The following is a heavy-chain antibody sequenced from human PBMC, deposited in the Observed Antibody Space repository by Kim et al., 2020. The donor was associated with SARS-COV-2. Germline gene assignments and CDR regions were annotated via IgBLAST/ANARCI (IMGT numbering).Heavy chain of an antibody. J-gene: IGHJ4*02. CDR3: ARRNYGDPIDY. CDR2: ISSSGSTI. V-gene: IGHV3-48*03. CDR1: GFTFSSYE. Sequence: GGSLRLSCAASGFTFSSYEMNWVRQAPGKGLEWVSYISSSGSTIYYADSVKGRFTISRDNAKNSLYLQMNSLRAEDTAVYYCARRNYGDPIDYWGQGTLVTVSS. D-gene: IGHD4-17*01.